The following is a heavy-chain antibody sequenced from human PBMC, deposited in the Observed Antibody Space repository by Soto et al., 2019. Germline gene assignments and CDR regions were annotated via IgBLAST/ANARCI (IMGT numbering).Heavy chain of an antibody. D-gene: IGHD3-9*01. V-gene: IGHV1-3*01. CDR3: ASPPDILTGYYKNDYFDY. J-gene: IGHJ4*02. CDR1: GYTFTSYA. CDR2: INAGNGNT. Sequence: QVQLVQSGAEVKKPGASVKVSCKASGYTFTSYAMHWVRQAPGQRLEWMGWINAGNGNTKYSQKFQGRVTITRDTSASTAYMELSSLRSEDTAVYYCASPPDILTGYYKNDYFDYWGQGTLVTVSS.